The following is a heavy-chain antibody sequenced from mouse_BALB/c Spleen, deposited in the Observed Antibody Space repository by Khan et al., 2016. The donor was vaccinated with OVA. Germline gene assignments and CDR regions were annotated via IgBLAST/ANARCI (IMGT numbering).Heavy chain of an antibody. CDR1: GFTFSAYS. Sequence: EVQLVESGGDLVKPGGSLKLSCAASGFTFSAYSMSWVRQTPDKRLEWVATISSGADYTYYPDGVKGGITISRDNAKNTLYLQMSSLKSEDTAMYYCASHLTGSFAYWGQGTLVTVSA. V-gene: IGHV5-6*01. CDR2: ISSGADYT. D-gene: IGHD4-1*01. J-gene: IGHJ3*01. CDR3: ASHLTGSFAY.